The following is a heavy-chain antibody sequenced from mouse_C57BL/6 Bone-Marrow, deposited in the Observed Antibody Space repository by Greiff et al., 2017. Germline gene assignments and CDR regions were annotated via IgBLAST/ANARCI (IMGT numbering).Heavy chain of an antibody. D-gene: IGHD2-4*01. J-gene: IGHJ2*01. V-gene: IGHV1-69*01. CDR1: GYTFTSYW. CDR3: ARGTPYDYDNY. CDR2: IDPSVSYT. Sequence: VQLQQPGAELVMPGASVKLSCKASGYTFTSYWMHWVKQRPGQGLEWIGEIDPSVSYTNYNQKFKGKSTLTVDKSSSTAYMQLSSLTSEDSAVYYCARGTPYDYDNYWGQGTTRTVPS.